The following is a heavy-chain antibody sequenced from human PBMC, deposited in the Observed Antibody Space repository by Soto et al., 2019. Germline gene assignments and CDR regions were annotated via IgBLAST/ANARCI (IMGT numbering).Heavy chain of an antibody. CDR2: ISSSSSYI. Sequence: PGGSLGLSCAASGFTFSSYSMNWVRQAPGKGLEWVSSISSSSSYIYYADSVKGRFTISRDNAKNSLFLQMNSLRAEDTAVYYCAREAAAGLDYWGQGNLVTVSS. D-gene: IGHD6-13*01. V-gene: IGHV3-21*01. CDR1: GFTFSSYS. J-gene: IGHJ4*02. CDR3: AREAAAGLDY.